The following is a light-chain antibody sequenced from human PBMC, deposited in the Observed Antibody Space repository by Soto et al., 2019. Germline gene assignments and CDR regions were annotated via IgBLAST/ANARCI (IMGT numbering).Light chain of an antibody. CDR1: QSVSSY. Sequence: ETVLTQSPATLSLSPGERATLSCRASQSVSSYLAWYQQKPGQAPRPLIYDASNRATGIPARFSGSGSGTDFTLTISSLEPEDFAVYYCQQRSNWPPVTFGQGTRLEIK. CDR2: DAS. V-gene: IGKV3-11*01. J-gene: IGKJ5*01. CDR3: QQRSNWPPVT.